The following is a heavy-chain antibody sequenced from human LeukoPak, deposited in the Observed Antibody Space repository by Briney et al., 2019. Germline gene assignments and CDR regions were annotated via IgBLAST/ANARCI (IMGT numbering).Heavy chain of an antibody. CDR2: IYKSGDT. J-gene: IGHJ4*02. CDR3: ARTARVFDR. Sequence: SETLSLACTVSDDSLSSYYFSWIRQPPGKALECIGYIYKSGDTNSNPSLNGRVTMSLDMSNKQFSLHLRSVTAADTAVYFCARTARVFDRWGQGLLVTVSS. V-gene: IGHV4-4*08. D-gene: IGHD2-21*02. CDR1: DDSLSSYY.